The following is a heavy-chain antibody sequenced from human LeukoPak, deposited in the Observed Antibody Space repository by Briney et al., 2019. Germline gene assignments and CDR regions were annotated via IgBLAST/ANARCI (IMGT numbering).Heavy chain of an antibody. CDR2: IYSGGST. V-gene: IGHV3-53*01. J-gene: IGHJ4*02. CDR3: ASPVFGGLATRGAFDY. Sequence: PGGSLRLSCAASAFTVSSNYMSWVRQAPGKGLEWVSVIYSGGSTYYADSVKGRFTISRDNSKNTLYLQMNSLRADDTAVYYCASPVFGGLATRGAFDYWGQGTLVTVSS. CDR1: AFTVSSNY. D-gene: IGHD3-10*01.